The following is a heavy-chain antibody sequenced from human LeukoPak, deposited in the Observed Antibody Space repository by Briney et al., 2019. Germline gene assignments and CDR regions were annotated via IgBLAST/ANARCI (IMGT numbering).Heavy chain of an antibody. CDR1: GGSFSGYY. J-gene: IGHJ6*03. CDR2: INHSGST. Sequence: SETLSLTCAVYGGSFSGYYWSWIRQPPGKGLEWIGEINHSGSTNYNPSLKSRVTISVDTSKNQFSLKLSSVTAADTAVYYYARRLHYDFWSGYYYYYMDVWGKGTTVTISS. D-gene: IGHD3-3*01. CDR3: ARRLHYDFWSGYYYYYMDV. V-gene: IGHV4-34*01.